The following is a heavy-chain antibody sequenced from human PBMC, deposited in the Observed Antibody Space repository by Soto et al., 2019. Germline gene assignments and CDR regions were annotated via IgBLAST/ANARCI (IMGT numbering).Heavy chain of an antibody. CDR2: IIPVFGKT. Sequence: QVQMVQSGAEVKKPGSSVKVSCKASGGSFSAYAMSWVRQAPGQGLEWMGGIIPVFGKTNYAQKFQGRVTISADKGTRTAPVYMELRSLTSEDTAVYYCAIGWLSFRDYGMDLWGRGTAVSVSS. V-gene: IGHV1-69*06. CDR3: AIGWLSFRDYGMDL. J-gene: IGHJ6*02. D-gene: IGHD6-19*01. CDR1: GGSFSAYA.